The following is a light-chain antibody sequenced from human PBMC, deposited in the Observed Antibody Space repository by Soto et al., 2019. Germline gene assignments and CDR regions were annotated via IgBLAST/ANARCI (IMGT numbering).Light chain of an antibody. V-gene: IGKV3-15*01. CDR1: QSVSSN. J-gene: IGKJ1*01. CDR2: GAS. Sequence: EIVMTQSPATLSVSPGERATLSCRASQSVSSNLAWYQQKPGQAPRLLIYGASTRATGIPARFSGSGSGTEFTLTISSLQSEDFAVYYCQQYNNGPWGFGQGTKVDIK. CDR3: QQYNNGPWG.